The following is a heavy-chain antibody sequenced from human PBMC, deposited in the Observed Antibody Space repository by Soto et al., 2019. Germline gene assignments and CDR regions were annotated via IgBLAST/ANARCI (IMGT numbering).Heavy chain of an antibody. CDR3: AHSICSSTSCYAVTYFDY. CDR1: GFSLSTSGVG. V-gene: IGHV2-5*02. J-gene: IGHJ4*02. CDR2: IYWDDDK. Sequence: QITLKESGPTLVNPTQTLTLTCTFSGFSLSTSGVGVGWIRQPPGKALEWLALIYWDDDKRYSPSLKSRLTITKDTSKNQVVLTMTNMDPVDTATYYCAHSICSSTSCYAVTYFDYWGQGTLVTVSS. D-gene: IGHD2-2*01.